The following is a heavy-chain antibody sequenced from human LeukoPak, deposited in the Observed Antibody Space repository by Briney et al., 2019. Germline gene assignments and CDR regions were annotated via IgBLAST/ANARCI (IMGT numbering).Heavy chain of an antibody. Sequence: SETLSLTCTVSGGSISSYYWSWIRQPPGEGLEWIGYIYYSGSTNYNPSLKSRVTISVDTSKNQFSLKLSSVTAADTAVYYCARAGAAAGTFATYYYYSMDVWGQGTTVTVSS. CDR3: ARAGAAAGTFATYYYYSMDV. V-gene: IGHV4-59*01. CDR2: IYYSGST. D-gene: IGHD6-13*01. J-gene: IGHJ6*02. CDR1: GGSISSYY.